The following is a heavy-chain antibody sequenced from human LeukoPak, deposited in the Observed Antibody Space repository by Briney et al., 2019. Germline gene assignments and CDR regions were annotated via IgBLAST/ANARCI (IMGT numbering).Heavy chain of an antibody. D-gene: IGHD3-22*01. CDR2: ISGSGASS. J-gene: IGHJ4*02. CDR3: AKKASYYYDSSGYPDY. V-gene: IGHV3-23*01. CDR1: GFTFSSYA. Sequence: GGSLRLSCAASGFTFSSYAMSWVRQAPGKGLEWVSAISGSGASSSYADSVKGRFTISRDNSKSTVYLQMNSLRAKDTAVYYCAKKASYYYDSSGYPDYWGQGTLVTVSS.